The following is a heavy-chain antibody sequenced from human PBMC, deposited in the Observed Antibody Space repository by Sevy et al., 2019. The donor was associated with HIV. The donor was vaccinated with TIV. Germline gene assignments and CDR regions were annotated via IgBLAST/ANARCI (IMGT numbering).Heavy chain of an antibody. CDR1: GFTFRTYS. CDR3: ATEPPTAGYYGLDV. CDR2: ISGSSRTI. D-gene: IGHD6-25*01. J-gene: IGHJ6*02. Sequence: GGSLRLSCAASGFTFRTYSMNWVRKAPGKGLEWVSHISGSSRTILYADSVKGRFTTSRDNAKNSLYLQMNSLRADDTAVYYCATEPPTAGYYGLDVWGQGTTVTVSS. V-gene: IGHV3-48*01.